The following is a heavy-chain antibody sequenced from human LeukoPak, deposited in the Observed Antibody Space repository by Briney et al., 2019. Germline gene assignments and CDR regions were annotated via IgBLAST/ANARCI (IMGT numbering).Heavy chain of an antibody. V-gene: IGHV3-23*01. Sequence: GGSLRLSCAASGFTFSSYAMSWVRQAPGKGLEWVSAISGSGGSTYYADSVKGRFTISRDNAKNSLFLQMNSLRAEDTAVYYCARESSGVLGFDYWGQGTLVTDSP. CDR3: ARESSGVLGFDY. CDR2: ISGSGGST. J-gene: IGHJ4*02. CDR1: GFTFSSYA. D-gene: IGHD3-10*01.